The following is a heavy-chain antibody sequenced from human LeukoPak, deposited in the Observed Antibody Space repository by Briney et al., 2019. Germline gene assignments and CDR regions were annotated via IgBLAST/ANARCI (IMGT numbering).Heavy chain of an antibody. Sequence: ASVKVSCKTSAYSFTNYGITWVRQAPGQGLEWMGWISTYNSNTNYAQKFQGRVTMTRDMSTSTVYMELSSLRSEDTAVYYCARDSAPRRSRYDSYYYYYMDVWGKGTTVTVSS. V-gene: IGHV1-18*01. CDR2: ISTYNSNT. CDR3: ARDSAPRRSRYDSYYYYYMDV. D-gene: IGHD3-9*01. J-gene: IGHJ6*03. CDR1: AYSFTNYG.